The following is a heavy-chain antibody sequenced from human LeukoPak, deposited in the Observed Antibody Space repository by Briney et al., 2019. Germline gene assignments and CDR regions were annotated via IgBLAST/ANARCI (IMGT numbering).Heavy chain of an antibody. J-gene: IGHJ4*02. V-gene: IGHV3-23*01. CDR3: AKDPRYTYVWDHDY. CDR2: ISGSGGST. CDR1: GFTFSSYV. Sequence: PGGSLRLSCVASGFTFSSYVMSWVRQAPGKGLEWVSSISGSGGSTYYADSVKGRFTISRDNSKNTLYLQMNSLRAEDTAVYYCAKDPRYTYVWDHDYWGQGTLVTVSS. D-gene: IGHD5-18*01.